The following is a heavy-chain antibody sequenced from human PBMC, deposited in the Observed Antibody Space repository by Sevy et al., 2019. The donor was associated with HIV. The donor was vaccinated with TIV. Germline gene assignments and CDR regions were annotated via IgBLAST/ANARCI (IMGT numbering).Heavy chain of an antibody. J-gene: IGHJ6*02. CDR3: ARVSNITQVVIGRATYYYYYGMDV. D-gene: IGHD2-21*01. V-gene: IGHV6-1*01. CDR1: GDSVSSNSAA. CDR2: TYYRSKWYN. Sequence: SQTLSLTCAISGDSVSSNSAAWNWIRQSPSRGLEWLGRTYYRSKWYNDYAVSVKSRITINPDTSKNQFSLQLNFVTPEDTAVYYCARVSNITQVVIGRATYYYYYGMDVWGQGTTVTVSS.